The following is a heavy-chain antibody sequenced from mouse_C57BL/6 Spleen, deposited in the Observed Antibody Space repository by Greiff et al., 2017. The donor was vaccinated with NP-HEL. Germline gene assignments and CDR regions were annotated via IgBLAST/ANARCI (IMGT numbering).Heavy chain of an antibody. CDR2: IDPSDSET. Sequence: PIQGLEWIGNIDPSDSETHYNQKFKDKATLTVDKSSSTAYMQLSSLTSEDSAVYYCARKGTYYSNYWYFDVWGTGTTVTVSS. J-gene: IGHJ1*03. V-gene: IGHV1-52*01. D-gene: IGHD2-5*01. CDR3: ARKGTYYSNYWYFDV.